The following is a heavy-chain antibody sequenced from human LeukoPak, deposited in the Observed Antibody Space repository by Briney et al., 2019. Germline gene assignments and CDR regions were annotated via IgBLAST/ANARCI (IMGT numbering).Heavy chain of an antibody. D-gene: IGHD6-6*01. CDR2: IGWNSGSI. CDR3: AKDIRGLLYSSSPYFDY. CDR1: GFTFDDYA. V-gene: IGHV3-9*01. Sequence: PGGSLRLSCAASGFTFDDYAMHWVRQAPGKGLEWVSGIGWNSGSIGYADSVKGRFTISRDNAKNSLYLQMNSLRAEDTALYYCAKDIRGLLYSSSPYFDYWGQGTLVTVSS. J-gene: IGHJ4*02.